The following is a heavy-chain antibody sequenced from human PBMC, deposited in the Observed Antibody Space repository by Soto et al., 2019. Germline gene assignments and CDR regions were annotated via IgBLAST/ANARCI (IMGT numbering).Heavy chain of an antibody. CDR1: GYSISSGYY. Sequence: SETLSLTCSVSGYSISSGYYWGWIRQSPGRGLEWIGTIYHSGSTWYNPSLKSRVTISVDTSKNQFSLNIISVTAADTAVYYCARVPDYWGQGTLVTVSS. J-gene: IGHJ4*02. V-gene: IGHV4-38-2*02. CDR2: IYHSGST. CDR3: ARVPDY.